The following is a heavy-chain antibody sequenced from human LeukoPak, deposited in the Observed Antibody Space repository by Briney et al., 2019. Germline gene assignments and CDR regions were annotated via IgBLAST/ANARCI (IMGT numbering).Heavy chain of an antibody. J-gene: IGHJ4*02. V-gene: IGHV1-58*01. CDR2: IDVGSGNT. CDR3: AYNDESGSGSYYNRDY. D-gene: IGHD3-10*01. CDR1: GFTFTSSA. Sequence: TALKVSCKASGFTFTSSAVQWVRQARGQRLEWIGWIDVGSGNTNYAQKFQERVTITRDMSTSTAYMELSSLRSEDTAVYYCAYNDESGSGSYYNRDYWGQGTLVTVSS.